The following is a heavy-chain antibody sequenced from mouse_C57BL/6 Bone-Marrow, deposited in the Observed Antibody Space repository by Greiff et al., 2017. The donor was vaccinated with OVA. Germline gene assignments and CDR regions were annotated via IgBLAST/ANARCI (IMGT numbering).Heavy chain of an antibody. J-gene: IGHJ3*01. CDR3: ARSGQLGEAY. V-gene: IGHV1-81*01. CDR2: IYPRSGNT. CDR1: GYTFTSYG. D-gene: IGHD4-1*02. Sequence: QVQLQQSGAELARPGASVKLSCKASGYTFTSYGISWVKQRTGQGLEWIGEIYPRSGNTYYNEKFKGKATLTADKSSSTAYMELRSLTSEDSAFYFCARSGQLGEAYWGQGTLVTVSA.